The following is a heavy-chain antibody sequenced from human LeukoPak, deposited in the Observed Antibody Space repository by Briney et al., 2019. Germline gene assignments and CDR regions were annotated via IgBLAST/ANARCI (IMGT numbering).Heavy chain of an antibody. J-gene: IGHJ4*02. D-gene: IGHD3-22*01. CDR1: GGSISSSSYY. CDR2: IYYSGST. Sequence: SETLSLTCTVSGGSISSSSYYWGWIRQPPGKGLEWIGSIYYSGSTYYNPSLKSRVTISVDTSKNQFSLKLSSVTAADTAVYYCAREQYYYDSSGHFDYWGQGTLVTVSS. CDR3: AREQYYYDSSGHFDY. V-gene: IGHV4-39*02.